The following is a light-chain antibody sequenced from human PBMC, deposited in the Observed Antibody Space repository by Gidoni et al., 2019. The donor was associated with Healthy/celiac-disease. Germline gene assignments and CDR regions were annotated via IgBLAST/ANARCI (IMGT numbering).Light chain of an antibody. J-gene: IGKJ2*01. CDR2: GAS. CDR3: QQYGSSLYT. Sequence: IGLTQSPGTLSLSPGERATLSCRASQSVSSSYLAWYQQKPGQAPRLLIYGASSRATGIPDRFSGSGSGTDFTLTISRLEPEDFAVYSCQQYGSSLYTFGQGTKLEIK. V-gene: IGKV3-20*01. CDR1: QSVSSSY.